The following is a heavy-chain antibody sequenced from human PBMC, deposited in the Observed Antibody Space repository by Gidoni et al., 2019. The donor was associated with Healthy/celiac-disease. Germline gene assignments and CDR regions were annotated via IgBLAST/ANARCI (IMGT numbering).Heavy chain of an antibody. CDR3: AKGDPSFDY. J-gene: IGHJ4*02. CDR2: ISGSGGST. Sequence: EVQLLASGGGLVQPGGSLRLSCAASGFTFSSYAMRWVRQAPGQGLEWVAGISGSGGSTYYAGSVKGRLNISRDNSKNTLNLQMNSQRAEDTAVYYCAKGDPSFDYWGQGTLVTVSS. V-gene: IGHV3-23*01. CDR1: GFTFSSYA.